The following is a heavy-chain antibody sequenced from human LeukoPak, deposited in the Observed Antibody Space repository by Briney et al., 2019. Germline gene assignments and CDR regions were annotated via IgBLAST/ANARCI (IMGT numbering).Heavy chain of an antibody. CDR1: GFTFSSYA. D-gene: IGHD3-9*01. J-gene: IGHJ4*02. Sequence: GGSLRLSCAASGFTFSSYAMHWVRQAPGKGLEGVAVISYDGSNKYYADSVKGRFTISRDNSKNTLYLQMNSLRAEDTAVYYCARGSDPYDILTGYYLSWGQGTLVTVSS. CDR2: ISYDGSNK. CDR3: ARGSDPYDILTGYYLS. V-gene: IGHV3-30-3*01.